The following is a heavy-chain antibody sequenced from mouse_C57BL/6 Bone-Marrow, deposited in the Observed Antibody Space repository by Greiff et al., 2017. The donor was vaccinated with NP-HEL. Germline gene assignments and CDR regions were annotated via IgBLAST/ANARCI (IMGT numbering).Heavy chain of an antibody. J-gene: IGHJ2*01. CDR1: GYTFTSYW. CDR3: AREAQASPLFGY. CDR2: IYPGSGST. V-gene: IGHV1-55*01. Sequence: VQLQQPGAELVKPGASVKMSCKASGYTFTSYWITWVKQRPGQGLEWIGDIYPGSGSTNYNEKFKSKATLTVDTSSSTAYMQLSSLTSEDSAVYYCAREAQASPLFGYWGQGTTLTVSS. D-gene: IGHD3-2*02.